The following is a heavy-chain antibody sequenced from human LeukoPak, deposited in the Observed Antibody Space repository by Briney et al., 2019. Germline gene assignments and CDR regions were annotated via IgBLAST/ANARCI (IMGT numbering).Heavy chain of an antibody. Sequence: PGGSLRLSCAASGFTFDDYGMHWVRPAPGKGLEWVSLISGDGGSTYYADSVKGRFTISRDNSKNSLYLQMNSLRTEDTALYYCAKERSAHYYYYYMDVWGKGTTVTVSS. CDR1: GFTFDDYG. CDR3: AKERSAHYYYYYMDV. V-gene: IGHV3-43*02. J-gene: IGHJ6*03. D-gene: IGHD3-10*01. CDR2: ISGDGGST.